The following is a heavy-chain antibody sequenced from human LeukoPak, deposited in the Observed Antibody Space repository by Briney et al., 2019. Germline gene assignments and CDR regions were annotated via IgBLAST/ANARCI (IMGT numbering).Heavy chain of an antibody. J-gene: IGHJ4*02. CDR1: GDSISTYH. Sequence: SETLSLTCNVSGDSISTYHWNWIRKPPGRGLEWIGYMQSTGKSNYNPALKSRVSISVDTSKNRIVLNLSSVTAADRAVYYCARDKRHSYGRYFDHWGQGLLVTVSS. CDR2: MQSTGKS. V-gene: IGHV4-59*01. CDR3: ARDKRHSYGRYFDH. D-gene: IGHD5-18*01.